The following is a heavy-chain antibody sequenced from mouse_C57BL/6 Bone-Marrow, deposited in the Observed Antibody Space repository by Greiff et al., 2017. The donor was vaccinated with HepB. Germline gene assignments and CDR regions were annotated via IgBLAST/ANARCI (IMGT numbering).Heavy chain of an antibody. J-gene: IGHJ2*01. V-gene: IGHV5-6*01. CDR3: ARITTVASFDY. CDR2: ISSGGSYT. Sequence: EVHLVESGGDLVKPGGSLKLSCAASGFTFSSYGMSWVRQTPDKRLEWVATISSGGSYTYYPDSVKGRFTISRDNAKNTLYLQMSRLKSEDTAMYYCARITTVASFDYWGQGTTLTVSS. D-gene: IGHD1-1*01. CDR1: GFTFSSYG.